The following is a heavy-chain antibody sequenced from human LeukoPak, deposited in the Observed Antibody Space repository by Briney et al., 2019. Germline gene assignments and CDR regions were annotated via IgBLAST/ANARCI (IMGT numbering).Heavy chain of an antibody. CDR2: ISGSGGST. Sequence: GGSLRLSCAASGFTFSSYAMSWVRQAPGEGLEWVSAISGSGGSTYCADSVKGRFTISRDNSENTLYLQMNSLRAEDTAVYYCAKGVGSSSWYKFDCWGQGTLVTVSS. CDR3: AKGVGSSSWYKFDC. CDR1: GFTFSSYA. J-gene: IGHJ4*02. V-gene: IGHV3-23*01. D-gene: IGHD6-13*01.